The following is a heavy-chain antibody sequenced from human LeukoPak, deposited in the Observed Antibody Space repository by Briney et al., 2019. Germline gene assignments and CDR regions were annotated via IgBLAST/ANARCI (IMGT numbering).Heavy chain of an antibody. CDR3: ARGENYGDYVDYFDY. D-gene: IGHD4-17*01. CDR2: ISYDGSNK. V-gene: IGHV3-30-3*01. J-gene: IGHJ4*02. Sequence: GGSLRLPCAASGFTFSSYAMHWVRQAPGKGLEWVAVISYDGSNKYYADSVKGRFTISRDNSKNTLYLQMNSLRAEDTAVYYCARGENYGDYVDYFDYWGQGTLVTVSS. CDR1: GFTFSSYA.